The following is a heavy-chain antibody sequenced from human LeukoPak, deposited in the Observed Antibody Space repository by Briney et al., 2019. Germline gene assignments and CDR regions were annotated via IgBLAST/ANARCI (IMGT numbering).Heavy chain of an antibody. CDR2: INHSGIT. CDR1: GGSFSGYY. J-gene: IGHJ6*03. D-gene: IGHD5/OR15-5a*01. V-gene: IGHV4-34*01. CDR3: ARGVSTYYYYMDV. Sequence: SETLSLTCAVYGGSFSGYYWNWIRQPPGKGLEWIGEINHSGITNYNSSLKSRINISVDTSKNQFSLKVSSVTAADMAVYYCARGVSTYYYYMDVWGTGTTVTVSS.